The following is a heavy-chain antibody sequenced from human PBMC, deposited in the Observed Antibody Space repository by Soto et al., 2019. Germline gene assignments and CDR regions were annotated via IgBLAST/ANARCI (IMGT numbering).Heavy chain of an antibody. CDR2: INHSGST. D-gene: IGHD3-22*01. CDR3: ARGYYDSSGYYYRFDY. V-gene: IGHV4-34*01. J-gene: IGHJ4*02. CDR1: GGSFSGYY. Sequence: SETLSLTCAVYGGSFSGYYWSWIRQPPGKGLEWIGEINHSGSTNYNPSLKSRVTISVDTSKNQFSLKLSSVTAADTAVYHCARGYYDSSGYYYRFDYWGQGTLVTVSS.